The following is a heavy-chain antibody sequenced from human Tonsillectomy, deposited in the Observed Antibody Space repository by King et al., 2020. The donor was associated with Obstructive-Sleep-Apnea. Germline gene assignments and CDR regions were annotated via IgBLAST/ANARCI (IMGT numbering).Heavy chain of an antibody. J-gene: IGHJ6*02. V-gene: IGHV4-39*01. CDR1: GGSVRSSSYY. CDR2: VYYSGGT. Sequence: QLQESGPGLVKPSETLSLKCTVSGGSVRSSSYYWGWVRQPPGKGLEWIASVYYSGGTYHNPSLKNRVALFADTSKRQFSLNLNSVTAADTAIYYCAARYFEWSSQTYFGLHVWGRGTTVTVSS. CDR3: AARYFEWSSQTYFGLHV. D-gene: IGHD3-9*01.